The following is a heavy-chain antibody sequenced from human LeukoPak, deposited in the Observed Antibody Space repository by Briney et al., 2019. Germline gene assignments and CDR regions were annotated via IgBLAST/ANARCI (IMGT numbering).Heavy chain of an antibody. Sequence: SETLSLTCAVYGGSFSGYYWSWIRQPPGKGLEWIGEINHSGSTNYNPSLKSRATISVDTSKNQFSLKLSSVTAADTAVHYCARGFGVVIYYYYMDVWGKGTTVTVSS. CDR1: GGSFSGYY. CDR2: INHSGST. V-gene: IGHV4-34*01. D-gene: IGHD3-3*01. J-gene: IGHJ6*03. CDR3: ARGFGVVIYYYYMDV.